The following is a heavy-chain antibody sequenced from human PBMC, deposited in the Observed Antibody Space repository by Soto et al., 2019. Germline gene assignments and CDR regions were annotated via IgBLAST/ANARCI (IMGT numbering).Heavy chain of an antibody. CDR1: GFTFSDYY. Sequence: GGSLRLSCAASGFTFSDYYMGWIRQAPGKGLEWVSSISNSGTTIYYADSVKGRFTISRDNAENSLYLQMNSLRVEDTAVYYCTTGQLYPGSWARGALVTVSS. V-gene: IGHV3-11*01. J-gene: IGHJ5*02. CDR3: TTGQLYPGS. CDR2: ISNSGTTI. D-gene: IGHD2-2*02.